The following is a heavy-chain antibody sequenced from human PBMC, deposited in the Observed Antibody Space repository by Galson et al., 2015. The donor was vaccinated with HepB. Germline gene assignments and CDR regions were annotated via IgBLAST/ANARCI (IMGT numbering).Heavy chain of an antibody. CDR2: ISGTSNTI. J-gene: IGHJ4*02. Sequence: SLRLSCAASGFSFSSHSMHWVRQAPGKGLEWISYISGTSNTIYYADSVRGRFTISRDNSKNSLFLQMNTLRVEDTAMYYCARDQERYGSGTYYTLWGQGTLVTVSA. V-gene: IGHV3-48*04. D-gene: IGHD3-10*01. CDR1: GFSFSSHS. CDR3: ARDQERYGSGTYYTL.